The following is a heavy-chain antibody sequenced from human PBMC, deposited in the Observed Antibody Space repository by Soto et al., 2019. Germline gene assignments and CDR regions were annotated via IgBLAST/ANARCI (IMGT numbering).Heavy chain of an antibody. Sequence: WTWIRQSPGKGLEWIGEIDHSETTNYNPSLKSPVTLTVDTFQNEFSLMLNFVTAADTAVYFCARGRVTARRIYFDVWGQGSLATVYS. CDR2: IDHSETT. J-gene: IGHJ1*01. D-gene: IGHD3-9*01. V-gene: IGHV4-34*01. CDR3: ARGRVTARRIYFDV.